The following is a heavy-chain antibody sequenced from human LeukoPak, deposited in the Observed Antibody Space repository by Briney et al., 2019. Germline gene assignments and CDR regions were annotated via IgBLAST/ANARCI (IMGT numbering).Heavy chain of an antibody. Sequence: SQTLSLTCTVSGGSISSGSYYWSWVRQPAGKGLEWIGRIYTSGSTNYNPSLKSRVTISVDTSKNQFPLKLSSVTAADTAVYYCARVTWAFDIWGQGTMVTVSS. CDR2: IYTSGST. V-gene: IGHV4-61*02. J-gene: IGHJ3*02. CDR3: ARVTWAFDI. CDR1: GGSISSGSYY.